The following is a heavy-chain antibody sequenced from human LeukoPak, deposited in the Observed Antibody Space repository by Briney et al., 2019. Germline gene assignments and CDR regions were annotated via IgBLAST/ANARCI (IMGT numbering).Heavy chain of an antibody. Sequence: GGSLRLSCEPSGFIFSNYYMHWVRQAPGKGLVWVSHINGDGSTTGYADSVKGRFTISRDNAKNTLFLQMNSLRADDSAVYYCARGGVPYSFGFWGQGTLVTVSS. V-gene: IGHV3-74*01. CDR2: INGDGSTT. CDR3: ARGGVPYSFGF. J-gene: IGHJ4*02. D-gene: IGHD1-1*01. CDR1: GFIFSNYY.